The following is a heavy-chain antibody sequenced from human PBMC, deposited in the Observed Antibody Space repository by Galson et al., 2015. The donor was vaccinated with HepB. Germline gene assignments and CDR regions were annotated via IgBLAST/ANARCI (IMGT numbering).Heavy chain of an antibody. CDR3: ARARSLYYYDSSGDDAFDI. D-gene: IGHD3-22*01. CDR1: GFTFSSYS. CDR2: ISSSSSYV. J-gene: IGHJ3*02. V-gene: IGHV3-21*01. Sequence: SLRLSCAASGFTFSSYSMNWVRQAPGKGLEWVSSISSSSSYVYYADSVKGRFTISRDNAKNSLYLQMNSLRAEDTAVYYCARARSLYYYDSSGDDAFDIWGQGTMVTVSS.